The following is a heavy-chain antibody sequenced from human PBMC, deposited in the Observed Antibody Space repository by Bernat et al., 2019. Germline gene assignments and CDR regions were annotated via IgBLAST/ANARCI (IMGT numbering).Heavy chain of an antibody. Sequence: VQLVESGGGVVQPGRSLRLSCVASGFTFSDYSLHWVRQAPGKGLEWVAVVSYDGRNKYYADSVQARFIISRDDSENTLYLQMDSLKSEDTAVYYCVRGGAAHYYYHGMDVWGRGTTVTVSS. CDR2: VSYDGRNK. CDR1: GFTFSDYS. CDR3: VRGGAAHYYYHGMDV. D-gene: IGHD6-25*01. V-gene: IGHV3-30*04. J-gene: IGHJ6*02.